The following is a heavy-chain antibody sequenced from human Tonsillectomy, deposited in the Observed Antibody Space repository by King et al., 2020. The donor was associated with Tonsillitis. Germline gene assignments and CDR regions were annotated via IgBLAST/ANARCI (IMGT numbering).Heavy chain of an antibody. D-gene: IGHD3-22*01. CDR3: AKAGVMVITDGLDY. V-gene: IGHV3-23*03. CDR2: IYSGGSST. Sequence: VQLVESGGGLVQPGGSLRLSCAASGFTFSNYAMSWVRQAPGKGLEWVSVIYSGGSSTYYADSVKGRFTISRENSKNTLYLQMNSLRAEDTAVYYCAKAGVMVITDGLDYWGQGTLVTVSS. CDR1: GFTFSNYA. J-gene: IGHJ4*02.